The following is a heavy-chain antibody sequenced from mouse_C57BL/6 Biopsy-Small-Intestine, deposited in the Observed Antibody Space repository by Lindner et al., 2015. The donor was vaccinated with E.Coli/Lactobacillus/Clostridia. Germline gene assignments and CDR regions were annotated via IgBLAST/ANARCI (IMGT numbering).Heavy chain of an antibody. CDR1: GYTFTGYW. CDR3: ARRFWSYSMDY. CDR2: ILPGSGSP. Sequence: VQLQESGAELMKPGASVKPSCKAAGYTFTGYWIEWIKQRPGHGLEWIGEILPGSGSPNYNEKFTGKATFTADTSSNTAYMQLTSLTTEDSAIYYCARRFWSYSMDYWGQGTSVTVSS. J-gene: IGHJ4*01. V-gene: IGHV1-9*01.